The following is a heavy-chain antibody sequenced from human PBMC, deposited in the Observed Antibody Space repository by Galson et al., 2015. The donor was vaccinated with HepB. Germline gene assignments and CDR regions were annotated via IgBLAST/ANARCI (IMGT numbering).Heavy chain of an antibody. CDR1: GFTFSGYA. V-gene: IGHV3-23*01. D-gene: IGHD3-3*01. CDR3: AKDPHYDFCSCYRYFDY. CDR2: ISDNGDNT. Sequence: SLRLSCAASGFTFSGYAMSWVRQAPGKGLQWISAISDNGDNTYYADSVKGRFSISRDNSKSTLYLQMSSLRAEDTAVYYCAKDPHYDFCSCYRYFDYWGQGTLVTVSS. J-gene: IGHJ4*02.